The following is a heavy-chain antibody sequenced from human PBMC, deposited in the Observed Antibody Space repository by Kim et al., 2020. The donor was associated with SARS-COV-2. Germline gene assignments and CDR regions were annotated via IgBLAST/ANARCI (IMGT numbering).Heavy chain of an antibody. CDR1: GFTFDDYA. CDR3: AKDIFSGGVYDTSPSGPDY. J-gene: IGHJ4*02. CDR2: ISGDGGST. D-gene: IGHD3-16*01. Sequence: GGSLRLSCAASGFTFDDYAMHWVRQAPGKGLEWVSLISGDGGSTYYADSVKGRFTISRDNSKNSLYLQMNSLRTEDTALYYCAKDIFSGGVYDTSPSGPDYWGQGTLVTVSS. V-gene: IGHV3-43*02.